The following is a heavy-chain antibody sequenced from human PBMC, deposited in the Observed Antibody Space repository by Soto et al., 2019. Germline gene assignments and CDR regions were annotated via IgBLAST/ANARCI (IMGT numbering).Heavy chain of an antibody. V-gene: IGHV3-30-3*01. J-gene: IGHJ4*02. CDR3: ARTGSGSYPST. CDR2: ISYDGSNK. D-gene: IGHD3-10*01. Sequence: SLRLSCSASVFTFSSYAMHWVRQAPGKGLEWVAVISYDGSNKYYADSVKGRFTISRDNSKNTLYLQMNSLRAEDTAVYYCARTGSGSYPSTWGQGTLVTVSS. CDR1: VFTFSSYA.